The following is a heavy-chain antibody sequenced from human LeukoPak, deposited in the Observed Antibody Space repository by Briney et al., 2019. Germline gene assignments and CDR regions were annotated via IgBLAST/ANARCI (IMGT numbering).Heavy chain of an antibody. V-gene: IGHV3-7*01. Sequence: GGSLRLSCAASGFTFSSYWMSWVRQAPGKGLEWVANIKQDGSEKYYVDSVEGRFTISRDNAKNSLYLQMNSLRAEDTAVYYCARASSIVGATSYFQHWGQGTLVTVSS. CDR1: GFTFSSYW. CDR3: ARASSIVGATSYFQH. D-gene: IGHD1-26*01. J-gene: IGHJ1*01. CDR2: IKQDGSEK.